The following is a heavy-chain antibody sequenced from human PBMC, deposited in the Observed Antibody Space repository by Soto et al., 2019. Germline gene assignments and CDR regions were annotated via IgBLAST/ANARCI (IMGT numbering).Heavy chain of an antibody. V-gene: IGHV1-2*02. Sequence: QVQLVQSGAEVKKSGASVKVSCKASGYTFTGHYIHWVRQAPGQGPEWMGEIGPKSGDTRYAQKFQGRVTMTRDTSITTVYMELSNLSPDDTAVYYCGRGRSGEIVVFYWGQGTLVTVYS. CDR1: GYTFTGHY. J-gene: IGHJ4*02. CDR3: GRGRSGEIVVFY. D-gene: IGHD5-12*01. CDR2: IGPKSGDT.